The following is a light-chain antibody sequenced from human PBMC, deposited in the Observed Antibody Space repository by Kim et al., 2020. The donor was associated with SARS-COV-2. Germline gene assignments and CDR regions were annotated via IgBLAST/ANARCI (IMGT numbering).Light chain of an antibody. CDR1: QSVLYRSSDENYNNKNF. CDR2: WAS. V-gene: IGKV4-1*01. J-gene: IGKJ2*01. Sequence: DIVMTQSPDSLAVSLGERATINCKSSQSVLYRSSDENYNNKNFLAWYQQKPGQPPKLLIYWASTRESGVPDRFSGSGSGTDFTLTITGLQAEDVAVYYCQQYYSAPYTFGQGTKLEI. CDR3: QQYYSAPYT.